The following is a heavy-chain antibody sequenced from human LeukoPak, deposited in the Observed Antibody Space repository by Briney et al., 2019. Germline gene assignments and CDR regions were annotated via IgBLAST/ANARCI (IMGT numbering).Heavy chain of an antibody. J-gene: IGHJ4*02. CDR2: IIPIFGTA. CDR3: ARGYNQLLWDSVSADY. CDR1: GGTFSSYA. D-gene: IGHD2-2*01. V-gene: IGHV1-69*13. Sequence: GASVKVSCKASGGTFSSYAISWVRQAPGQGVEWMGGIIPIFGTANYAQKFQGRVTITADESTSTAYMELSSLRSEDTAVYYCARGYNQLLWDSVSADYWGQGTLVTVSS.